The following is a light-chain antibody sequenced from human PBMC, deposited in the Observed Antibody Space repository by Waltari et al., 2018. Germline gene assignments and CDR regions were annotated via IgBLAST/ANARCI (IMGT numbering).Light chain of an antibody. CDR1: KSDIGRYHY. Sequence: QSALTQPASVSGSPGQSITISCSGGKSDIGRYHYVPWYQQNPGKVPKLIIYYVTKRPSGVSNRFSGSKSGNTASLTISGLQAQDEGDYHCCSYTVTATYVCGKGTTVTVL. CDR2: YVT. J-gene: IGLJ1*01. CDR3: CSYTVTATYV. V-gene: IGLV2-14*01.